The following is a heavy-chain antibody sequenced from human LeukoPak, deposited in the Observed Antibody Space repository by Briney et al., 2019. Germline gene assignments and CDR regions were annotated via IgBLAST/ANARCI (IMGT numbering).Heavy chain of an antibody. V-gene: IGHV3-23*01. Sequence: PGGSLRLSCAASGFTFSTFAMIWVRQPPGKGLEWVSSIFPSGGEIHYADSVRGRFTISRDNAKNSLYLQMNSLRAEDAAVYYCAKAPVTSCRGAYCYPFDYWGQGTLVTVSS. CDR3: AKAPVTSCRGAYCYPFDY. D-gene: IGHD2-21*01. J-gene: IGHJ4*02. CDR1: GFTFSTFA. CDR2: IFPSGGEI.